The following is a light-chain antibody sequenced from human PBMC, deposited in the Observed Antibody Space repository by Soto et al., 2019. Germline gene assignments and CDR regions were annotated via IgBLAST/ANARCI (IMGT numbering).Light chain of an antibody. J-gene: IGLJ3*02. V-gene: IGLV3-21*02. CDR1: NIGTKK. CDR2: DDF. Sequence: SYVLTQPPSVSVAPKQTATISCGGNNIGTKKVHWYRRKPGQAPVLVVYDDFYRPSGIPERFSGSNSGNTATLTISRVEAGDEADYYCQVWDSNTDHVFGGGTKLTVL. CDR3: QVWDSNTDHV.